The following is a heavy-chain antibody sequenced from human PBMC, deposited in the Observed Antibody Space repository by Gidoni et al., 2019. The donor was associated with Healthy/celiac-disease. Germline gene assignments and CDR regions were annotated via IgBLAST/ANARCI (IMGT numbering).Heavy chain of an antibody. CDR1: GYSISSGYY. CDR3: ARERSRGGGWFDP. D-gene: IGHD3-16*01. CDR2: IYHSGST. V-gene: IGHV4-38-2*02. J-gene: IGHJ5*02. Sequence: QVQLQESGPGLLKPSATLSLTCAVSGYSISSGYYWGWIRQPPGKGLEWIRSIYHSGSTYYNPSLKSRATISVDTSKNQFSLKLSSGTAADTAVYYCARERSRGGGWFDPWGQGTLVTVS.